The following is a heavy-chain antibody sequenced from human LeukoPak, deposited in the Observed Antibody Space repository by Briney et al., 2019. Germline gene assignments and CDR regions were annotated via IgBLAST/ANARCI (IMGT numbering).Heavy chain of an antibody. J-gene: IGHJ5*02. CDR1: GGSISSSSYY. V-gene: IGHV4-39*07. CDR3: ARDWYGDSWFDP. D-gene: IGHD4-17*01. CDR2: IYYSGST. Sequence: PSETLSLTCTVSGGSISSSSYYWGWIRQPPGKGLEWIGSIYYSGSTYYNPSLKSRVTISVDTFKNQFSLKLSSVTAADTAVYYCARDWYGDSWFDPWGQGTLVTVSS.